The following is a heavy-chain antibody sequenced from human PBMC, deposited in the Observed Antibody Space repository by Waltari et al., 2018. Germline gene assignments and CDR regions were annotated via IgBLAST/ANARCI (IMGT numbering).Heavy chain of an antibody. D-gene: IGHD2-21*02. V-gene: IGHV1-2*02. CDR3: AREYCGGDCRLFDY. J-gene: IGHJ4*01. CDR1: RDAITEHY. CDR2: SNPNGGAT. Sequence: LVQSGSEVIKPGASVKVSCKVSRDAITEHYIHWVRQAPGQGLEWMGWSNPNGGATNYARNFRGRITVTWDTSATTSSMGLSGLRSDDTAVYYCAREYCGGDCRLFDYWGQGTLVTVSS.